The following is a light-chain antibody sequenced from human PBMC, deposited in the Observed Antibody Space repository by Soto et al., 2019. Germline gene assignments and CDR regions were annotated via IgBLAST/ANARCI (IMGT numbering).Light chain of an antibody. J-gene: IGLJ2*01. CDR2: GNS. CDR3: SSYAGSNNVV. Sequence: QSVLTQPPSVSGAPGQRVTISCTGSTSNIGTGYDVHWYQQLPGTAPKLLIYGNSKRPSGVPDRISGSKSGSSASLAITGLQADDEADYYCSSYAGSNNVVFGGGTKLTVL. CDR1: TSNIGTGYD. V-gene: IGLV1-40*01.